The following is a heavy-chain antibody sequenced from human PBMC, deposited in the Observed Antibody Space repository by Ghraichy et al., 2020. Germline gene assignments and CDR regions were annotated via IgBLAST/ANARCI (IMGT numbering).Heavy chain of an antibody. V-gene: IGHV3-23*01. Sequence: GGSLRLSCAASGFIFSNYAMSWVRQAPGKGLEWVSAIGGGGSSTYYADSVKGRFTISRDNSENTLYLQMNSLRAEDTAVYYCALYTVSFDFWGQRTLVTVTT. CDR1: GFIFSNYA. D-gene: IGHD2-15*01. CDR3: ALYTVSFDF. CDR2: IGGGGSST. J-gene: IGHJ4*02.